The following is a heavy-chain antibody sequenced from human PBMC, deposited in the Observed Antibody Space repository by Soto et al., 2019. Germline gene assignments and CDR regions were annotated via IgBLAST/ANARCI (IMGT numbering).Heavy chain of an antibody. D-gene: IGHD6-13*01. CDR3: ARVRGISSSSPSFDY. Sequence: SETLSLTCAVYGGSFSGYYWSWIRQPPGKGLEWIGEINHSGSTNYNPSLKSRVTISVDTSKNQFSLKLSSVTAADTAVYYCARVRGISSSSPSFDYWGQGTLVTVSS. V-gene: IGHV4-34*01. CDR1: GGSFSGYY. J-gene: IGHJ4*02. CDR2: INHSGST.